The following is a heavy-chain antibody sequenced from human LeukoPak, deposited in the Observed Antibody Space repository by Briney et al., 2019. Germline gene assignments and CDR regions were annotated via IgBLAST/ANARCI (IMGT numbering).Heavy chain of an antibody. CDR2: IYTDGSS. CDR3: ASEDLAVAGNFYY. V-gene: IGHV4-61*02. J-gene: IGHJ4*02. D-gene: IGHD6-19*01. CDR1: GGSVGSRAYY. Sequence: SQTLSLTCTVSGGSVGSRAYYWSWIRQPAGKGLEYIGRIYTDGSSNHNPSLKSRVSISMDRSNNQFSLILMSVTAADTGVYYCASEDLAVAGNFYYWGQGALVTVSS.